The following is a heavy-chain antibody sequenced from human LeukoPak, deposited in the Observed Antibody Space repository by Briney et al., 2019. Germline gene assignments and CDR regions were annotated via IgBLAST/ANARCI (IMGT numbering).Heavy chain of an antibody. CDR3: AKDHSPFGSGSYSTRYYGMDV. CDR2: ISGSGGST. V-gene: IGHV3-23*01. D-gene: IGHD3-10*01. Sequence: GGSLRLSCAASGFTFSTYAVNWVRQAPGKGLEWVSTISGSGGSTKYADSVKGRFAISRDNSKTTLYLQMNSLRAEDTAVYFCAKDHSPFGSGSYSTRYYGMDVWGRGTTVTVS. J-gene: IGHJ6*02. CDR1: GFTFSTYA.